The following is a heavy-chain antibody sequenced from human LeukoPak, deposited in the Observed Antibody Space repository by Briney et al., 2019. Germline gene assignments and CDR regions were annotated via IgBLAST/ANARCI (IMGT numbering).Heavy chain of an antibody. V-gene: IGHV3-30-3*01. J-gene: IGHJ3*02. CDR2: MSYDGSNK. CDR3: ARDPSIAVAGDDAFDI. Sequence: GGSLRLSCAASGFTFSSYAMHWVRQAPGKGLEWVAVMSYDGSNKYYADSVKGRFTISRDNSKNTLYLQMNSLRAEDTAVYYCARDPSIAVAGDDAFDIWGQGTMVTVSS. D-gene: IGHD6-19*01. CDR1: GFTFSSYA.